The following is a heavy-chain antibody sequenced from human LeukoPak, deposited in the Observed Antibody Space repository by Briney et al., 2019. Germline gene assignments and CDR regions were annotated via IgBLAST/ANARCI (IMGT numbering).Heavy chain of an antibody. J-gene: IGHJ5*02. CDR3: ARDNSVEDTAWWFDP. CDR2: INPSGGST. V-gene: IGHV1-46*01. D-gene: IGHD4-23*01. CDR1: GYTFTSYY. Sequence: ASVKVSCKASGYTFTSYYMHWVRAAPGQGLEWMGIINPSGGSTSYEQKFQGRVNMTRDMSTSTDYMELSSPRSEDTAVYYCARDNSVEDTAWWFDPWGEGTLVTVSS.